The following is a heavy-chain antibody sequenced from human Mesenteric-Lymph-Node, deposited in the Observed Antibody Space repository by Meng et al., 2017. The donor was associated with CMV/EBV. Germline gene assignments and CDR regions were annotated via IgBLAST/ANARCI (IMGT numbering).Heavy chain of an antibody. V-gene: IGHV3-30*02. CDR2: IRYDGSST. CDR3: ARVDYCSGGSCYSGMDY. D-gene: IGHD2-15*01. CDR1: GFTFSSYG. J-gene: IGHJ4*02. Sequence: GGSLRLSCAASGFTFSSYGMHWVRQAPGKGLEWVAFIRYDGSSTSYADSVKGRFTISRDNAKNTLYLQMNSLRAEDTAVYYCARVDYCSGGSCYSGMDYWGQGTLVTVSS.